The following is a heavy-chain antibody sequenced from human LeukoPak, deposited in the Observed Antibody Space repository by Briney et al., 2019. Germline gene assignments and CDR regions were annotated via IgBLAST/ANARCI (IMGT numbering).Heavy chain of an antibody. CDR1: GGTFSSYA. V-gene: IGHV1-69*13. J-gene: IGHJ4*02. CDR2: IIPIFGTA. Sequence: SVKVSCKASGGTFSSYAISWLRQAPEQGLEWMGGIIPIFGTANYAQKFQGRVTITADESTSTAYMELSSLRSEDTAVYYCARDQLDSNYVSSLYLDYWGQGTLVTVSS. D-gene: IGHD4-11*01. CDR3: ARDQLDSNYVSSLYLDY.